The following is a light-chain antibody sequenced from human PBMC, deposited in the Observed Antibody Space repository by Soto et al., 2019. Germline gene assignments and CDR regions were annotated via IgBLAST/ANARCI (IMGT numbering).Light chain of an antibody. J-gene: IGKJ1*01. CDR3: QHLRT. CDR1: QSVSSY. V-gene: IGKV3-11*01. CDR2: DAS. Sequence: EIVLTQSPATLSLSPGERATLSCRASQSVSSYLAWYQQKPGQAPRLLIYDASNRATGIPARFSGGGSGTDFTLTISRLEPEDFAVYYCQHLRTFGQGTKVDIK.